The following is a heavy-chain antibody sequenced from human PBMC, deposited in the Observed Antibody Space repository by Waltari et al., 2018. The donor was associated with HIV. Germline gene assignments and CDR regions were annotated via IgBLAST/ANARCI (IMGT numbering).Heavy chain of an antibody. V-gene: IGHV3-21*06. CDR1: GFAFDRYS. J-gene: IGHJ4*02. Sequence: EVQLVESGGGLVKPGGSLRLSCTASGFAFDRYSMNWVRQAPGKGPDGVSGISSSSDNIYDADSVRGRFTISRDNARNSLYLEMKRLRAEDTAVYYCARDRGGYTYVGRADYWGQGTLVTVSS. CDR3: ARDRGGYTYVGRADY. CDR2: ISSSSDNI. D-gene: IGHD5-18*01.